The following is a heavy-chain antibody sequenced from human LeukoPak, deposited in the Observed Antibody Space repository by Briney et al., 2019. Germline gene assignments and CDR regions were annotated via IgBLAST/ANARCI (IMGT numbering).Heavy chain of an antibody. Sequence: GGSLRLSCAASGFTVSSNYMSWVRQAPGKGLEGVSVIYSGGSTYYADSVKGRFTISRDNSKNTLYLQMNSLRAEDTAVYYCARDRAAAPYYFDYWGQGTLVTVSS. D-gene: IGHD6-13*01. V-gene: IGHV3-53*01. J-gene: IGHJ4*02. CDR1: GFTVSSNY. CDR2: IYSGGST. CDR3: ARDRAAAPYYFDY.